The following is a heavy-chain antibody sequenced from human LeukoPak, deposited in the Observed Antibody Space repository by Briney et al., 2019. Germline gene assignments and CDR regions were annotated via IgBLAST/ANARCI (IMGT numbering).Heavy chain of an antibody. CDR3: ARERYSSSWYHNGPD. J-gene: IGHJ4*02. CDR2: ISAYNGNT. V-gene: IGHV1-18*01. Sequence: ASVKVSCKASGYTFTSYGISWVRRAPGQGLEWMGWISAYNGNTNYAQKLQGRVTITADKSTSTAYMELSSLRSEDTAVYYCARERYSSSWYHNGPDWGQGTLVTVSS. D-gene: IGHD6-13*01. CDR1: GYTFTSYG.